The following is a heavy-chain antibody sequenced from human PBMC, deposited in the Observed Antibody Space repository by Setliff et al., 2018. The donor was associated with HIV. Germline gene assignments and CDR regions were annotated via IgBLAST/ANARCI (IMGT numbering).Heavy chain of an antibody. CDR1: GFTFSSYE. Sequence: GGSLRLSCAASGFTFSSYEMNWVRQAPGKGLEWVSYISGSGSAMYYADSVEGRFTISRDNAKNSLYLQMNSLRAEDTAVYHCARGHYFNDVWGQGTTVTVS. CDR3: ARGHYFNDV. D-gene: IGHD3-22*01. CDR2: ISGSGSAM. J-gene: IGHJ6*02. V-gene: IGHV3-48*03.